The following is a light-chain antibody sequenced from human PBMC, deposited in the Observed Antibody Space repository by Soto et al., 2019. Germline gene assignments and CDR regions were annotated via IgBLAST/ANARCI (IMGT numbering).Light chain of an antibody. V-gene: IGKV3-15*01. J-gene: IGKJ4*01. CDR2: GAY. Sequence: EIVMTQSPATLSVSPGERATLSCRASQSIRSNLAWYQQKPGQAPRLLIYGAYTRATGIPATFSGSGSGTEFTLTISSLQSEDFAVYYCQQYNSWPLTFGGGTKVEI. CDR1: QSIRSN. CDR3: QQYNSWPLT.